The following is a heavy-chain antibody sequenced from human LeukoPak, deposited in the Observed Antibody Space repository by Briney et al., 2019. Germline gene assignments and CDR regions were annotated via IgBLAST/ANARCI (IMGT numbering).Heavy chain of an antibody. CDR3: ARGQSLGYDIWNWFDP. V-gene: IGHV1-69*13. D-gene: IGHD3-9*01. J-gene: IGHJ5*02. CDR2: IIPIFGTA. Sequence: SVKVSRKASGGTFSSYAISWVRQAPGQGLEWMGGIIPIFGTANYAQKFQGRVTITADESTSTAYMELSSLRSEDTAVYYCARGQSLGYDIWNWFDPWGQGTLVTVSS. CDR1: GGTFSSYA.